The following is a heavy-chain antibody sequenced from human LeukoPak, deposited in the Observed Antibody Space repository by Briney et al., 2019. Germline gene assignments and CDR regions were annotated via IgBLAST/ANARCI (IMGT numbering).Heavy chain of an antibody. CDR2: INQGGSAQ. V-gene: IGHV3-7*01. CDR3: ARVEYSGWNLEY. D-gene: IGHD1-26*01. Sequence: GGSLRLSCAASGFTFRSYWMTWVRQAPGKGLEWVANINQGGSAQYYMESVKGRFTIPRDDAKNSFYLQMNSLRDEDTAVYYCARVEYSGWNLEYWGQGTLVTVSS. CDR1: GFTFRSYW. J-gene: IGHJ4*02.